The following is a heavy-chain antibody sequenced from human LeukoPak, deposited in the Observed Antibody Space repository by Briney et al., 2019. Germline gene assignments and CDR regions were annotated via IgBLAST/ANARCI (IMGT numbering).Heavy chain of an antibody. J-gene: IGHJ3*02. CDR1: GGSISSYY. D-gene: IGHD6-19*01. CDR3: ASSPYSSGWPDAFDI. V-gene: IGHV4-59*08. Sequence: SETLSLTCAVSGGSISSYYWSWIRQPPGKGLEWIGYIYYSGSTNYNPSLKSRVTISVDTSKIQFSLKLSSVSAADTAVYYCASSPYSSGWPDAFDIWGQGTMVTVSS. CDR2: IYYSGST.